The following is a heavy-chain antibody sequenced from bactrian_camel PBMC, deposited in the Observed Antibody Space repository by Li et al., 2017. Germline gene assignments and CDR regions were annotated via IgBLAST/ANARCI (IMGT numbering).Heavy chain of an antibody. J-gene: IGHJ4*01. CDR2: IDSDGNT. V-gene: IGHV3S55*01. D-gene: IGHD6*01. CDR1: GFTEITFC. Sequence: HVQLVESGGGSVQAGGALRLSCVVSGFTEITFCMGWLRQGPGKAREGIASIDSDGNTKYADSVEGRFTITRDNDLKTLYLQMNSLEPEDTAMYYCAADYRCEVVDGVSLVRHFRYAGQGTQVTVS.